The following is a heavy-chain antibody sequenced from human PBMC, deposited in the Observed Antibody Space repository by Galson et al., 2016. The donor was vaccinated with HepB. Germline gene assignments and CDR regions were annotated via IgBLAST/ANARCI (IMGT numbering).Heavy chain of an antibody. D-gene: IGHD3-3*01. CDR3: ARDGGGNFWSGFGVYYYYMDV. CDR1: GYTFTRFG. Sequence: SVKVSCKASGYTFTRFGISWVRQAPGQGLEWMGWISAYNGNTNYAQKVQGRVTMTTDTSTSTAYMELRSLRSDDTAVYYCARDGGGNFWSGFGVYYYYMDVWGKGTTATVSS. CDR2: ISAYNGNT. J-gene: IGHJ6*03. V-gene: IGHV1-18*04.